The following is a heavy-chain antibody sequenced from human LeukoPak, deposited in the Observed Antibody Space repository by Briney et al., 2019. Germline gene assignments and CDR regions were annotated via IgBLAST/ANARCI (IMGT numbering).Heavy chain of an antibody. CDR2: IYYSGST. CDR3: TSYSSTYSKAFDY. D-gene: IGHD3-22*01. J-gene: IGHJ4*02. CDR1: GGSISSGGYY. Sequence: SETLSLTCTVSGGSISSGGYYWSWLRQHPGKGLEWIGYIYYSGSTYYNPSLKSRVTISVDTSKNQFSLRLSSVTAADTAVYYCTSYSSTYSKAFDYWGQGSLVAVSS. V-gene: IGHV4-31*03.